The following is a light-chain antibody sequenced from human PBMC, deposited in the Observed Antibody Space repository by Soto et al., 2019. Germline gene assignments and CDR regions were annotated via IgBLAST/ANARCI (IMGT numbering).Light chain of an antibody. V-gene: IGLV1-51*02. CDR2: EDN. CDR1: SSNIGNNY. CDR3: RTWDSSLSAYV. J-gene: IGLJ1*01. Sequence: QSVLTQPPSVSAAPGQKVTISCSGSSSNIGNNYVSWYQQLPETAPKLLIYEDNKRPSGIPDRFSGSKSGTSATLGITGLQTGDEADYYCRTWDSSLSAYVFGTGTKATVL.